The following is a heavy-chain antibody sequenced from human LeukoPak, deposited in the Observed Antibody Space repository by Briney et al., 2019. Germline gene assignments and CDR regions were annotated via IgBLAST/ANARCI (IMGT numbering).Heavy chain of an antibody. J-gene: IGHJ4*02. CDR3: QSRFLEWLLDY. D-gene: IGHD3-3*01. Sequence: SETLSLTCTVSGASINSNNYYWGWIRQPPGKGLEWIGTIYYTGSAYYNPSLKGRVTISVDTTKNQFSLRLSSVTAADTAVYYCQSRFLEWLLDYWGQGTLVTVSS. CDR2: IYYTGSA. CDR1: GASINSNNYY. V-gene: IGHV4-39*01.